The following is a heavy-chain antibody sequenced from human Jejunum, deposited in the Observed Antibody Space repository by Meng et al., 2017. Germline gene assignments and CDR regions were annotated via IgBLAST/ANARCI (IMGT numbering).Heavy chain of an antibody. CDR1: GFTFNNYW. J-gene: IGHJ4*01. V-gene: IGHV3-74*01. CDR3: LDEAPRSDY. Sequence: GGSLRLSCAASGFTFNNYWMHWVRQVPGKGLVGVSRISGDGSITNYADSVKGRFTISRDNAKNTLYLQMNSLRPEDTAVYYCLDEAPRSDYWGQGSLVTVSS. D-gene: IGHD1-1*01. CDR2: ISGDGSIT.